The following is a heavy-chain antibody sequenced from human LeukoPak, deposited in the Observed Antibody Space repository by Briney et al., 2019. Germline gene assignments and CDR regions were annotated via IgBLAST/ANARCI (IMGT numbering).Heavy chain of an antibody. CDR2: ISGSGGST. D-gene: IGHD4-17*01. Sequence: GGSLRLSCAASGFTFSSYAMSWVRQAPGKGLEWVSAISGSGGSTYYADSVKGRFTISRDTSKNTLYLQMNSLRAEDTAVYYCAKPLHDYGDYVLGGPGYWGQGTLVTVSS. CDR1: GFTFSSYA. J-gene: IGHJ4*02. CDR3: AKPLHDYGDYVLGGPGY. V-gene: IGHV3-23*01.